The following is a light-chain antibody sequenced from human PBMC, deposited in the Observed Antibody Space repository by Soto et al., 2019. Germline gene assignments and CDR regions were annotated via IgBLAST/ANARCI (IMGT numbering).Light chain of an antibody. CDR1: QSVSSIY. CDR3: QQYGSARWT. J-gene: IGKJ1*01. V-gene: IGKV3-20*01. Sequence: EIVLTKSPGTMYLSPGERATLSCRASQSVSSIYLAWYQQKPGQAPRLLFYGASSRATGIPDRFSGSGSGTVFTLTISRLEPEDFAVYYCQQYGSARWTFGQGTKVEI. CDR2: GAS.